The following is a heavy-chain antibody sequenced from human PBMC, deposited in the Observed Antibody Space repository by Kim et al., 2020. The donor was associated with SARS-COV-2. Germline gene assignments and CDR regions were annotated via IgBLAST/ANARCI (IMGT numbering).Heavy chain of an antibody. CDR1: GFTFSDYY. D-gene: IGHD3-16*02. V-gene: IGHV3-11*05. CDR2: ISSSSSYT. CDR3: ARVGYDYVWGSYRDYYYYGMVV. Sequence: GGSLRLSCAASGFTFSDYYMSWIRQAPGKGLEWVSYISSSSSYTNYADSVKGRFTISRDNAKNSLYLQMNSLRAEDTAVYYCARVGYDYVWGSYRDYYYYGMVVWGQGTTVTVSS. J-gene: IGHJ6*02.